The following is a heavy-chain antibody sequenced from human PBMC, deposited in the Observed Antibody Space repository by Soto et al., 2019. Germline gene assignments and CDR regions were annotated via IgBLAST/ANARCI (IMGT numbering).Heavy chain of an antibody. Sequence: SGGSLRLSCAASGFSFSNYAMSWVRQAPGKGLEWVSAISGSGGSTFYADSVKGRLTISRDNAKNSLYLQMNSLRAEDTALYYCAKDKAFVYYYYGMDVWGQGTTVTVSS. D-gene: IGHD3-16*01. CDR1: GFSFSNYA. CDR2: ISGSGGST. J-gene: IGHJ6*02. CDR3: AKDKAFVYYYYGMDV. V-gene: IGHV3-23*01.